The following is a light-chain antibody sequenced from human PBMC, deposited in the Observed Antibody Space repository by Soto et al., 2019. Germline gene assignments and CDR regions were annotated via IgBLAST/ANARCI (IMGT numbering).Light chain of an antibody. CDR3: LQEHKYPLT. J-gene: IGKJ5*01. V-gene: IGKV1-5*01. CDR1: QSVNSW. CDR2: DAS. Sequence: DIQMTQSPSTLSASVGDSVTITCRASQSVNSWLAWYQQNPEKAPKVLIFDASTLESGVPSRFSGRGSGTDFTLTSSSLQAEDFATYSCLQEHKYPLTFGGGTRLEIK.